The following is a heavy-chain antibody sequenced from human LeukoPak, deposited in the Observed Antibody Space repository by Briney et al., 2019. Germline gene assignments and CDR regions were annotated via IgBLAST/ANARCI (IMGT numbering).Heavy chain of an antibody. D-gene: IGHD3-16*01. CDR3: ARGAPDFDL. CDR1: GGSISSGSYY. J-gene: IGHJ2*01. CDR2: IYTSGST. Sequence: SQTLSLTCTVSGGSISSGSYYWSWIRQPAGKGLEWIGRIYTSGSTNYNPSLKSRVTISVDTSKNQFSLKLSSVTAADTAVDYCARGAPDFDLWGRGTLVTVSS. V-gene: IGHV4-61*02.